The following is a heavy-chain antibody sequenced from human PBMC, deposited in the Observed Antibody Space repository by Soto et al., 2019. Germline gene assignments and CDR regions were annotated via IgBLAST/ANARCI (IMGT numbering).Heavy chain of an antibody. CDR1: GFIIPCCA. V-gene: IGHV3-30*01. CDR3: ARDVRVGDPHYFDD. Sequence: QVRLVESGGGVVQPGRSLRLSCAASGFIIPCCAIHWIRQSPGKGLEWVAVIGADGTHKYYGDSVQGRFTISRDTSQNMVFLQMDSLTAEDTALYYCARDVRVGDPHYFDDWGQGTLVSVSS. J-gene: IGHJ4*02. CDR2: IGADGTHK. D-gene: IGHD1-26*01.